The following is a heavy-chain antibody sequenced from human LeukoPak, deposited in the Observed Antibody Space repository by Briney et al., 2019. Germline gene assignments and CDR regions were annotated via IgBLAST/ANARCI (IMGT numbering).Heavy chain of an antibody. CDR3: AKWNMVRGVMVDY. D-gene: IGHD3-10*01. V-gene: IGHV3-30*18. J-gene: IGHJ4*02. Sequence: GGSLRLSCAASGFTFSSYGMHWVRQAPGKGLEWVAVISYDGSNKYYADSVKGRFTISRDNSKNTLYLQMNSLRAEDTAVYYCAKWNMVRGVMVDYWGQGTLVTVSS. CDR1: GFTFSSYG. CDR2: ISYDGSNK.